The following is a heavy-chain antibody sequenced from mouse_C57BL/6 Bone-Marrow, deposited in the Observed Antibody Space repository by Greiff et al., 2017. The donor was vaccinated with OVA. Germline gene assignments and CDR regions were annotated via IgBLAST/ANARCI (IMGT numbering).Heavy chain of an antibody. V-gene: IGHV14-4*01. CDR1: GFNIKDDY. CDR2: IDPENGDT. CDR3: TIITTVVEGFDY. D-gene: IGHD1-1*01. J-gene: IGHJ2*01. Sequence: VQLQQSGAELVRPGASVKLSCTASGFNIKDDYMHWVKQRPEQGLEWIGWIDPENGDTEYASKFQGKATITADTSSNTAYLQLSSLTSEDTAVYYCTIITTVVEGFDYWGQGTTLTVSS.